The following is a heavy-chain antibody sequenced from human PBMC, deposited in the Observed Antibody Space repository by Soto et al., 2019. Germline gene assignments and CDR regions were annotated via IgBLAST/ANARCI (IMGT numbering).Heavy chain of an antibody. CDR1: GFTFSSYG. V-gene: IGHV3-33*01. J-gene: IGHJ4*02. CDR2: IWHDGGNK. CDR3: ARDGDVNTGFGKDY. Sequence: QVQLVESGGGVVQPGRSLRLSCAASGFTFSSYGMHWVRQAPGKGLGWVAFIWHDGGNKFYAESVKGRFTISRDNSKNTLDLQMTSLSAEDTAMYYCARDGDVNTGFGKDYWGQGTLVNVS. D-gene: IGHD3-16*01.